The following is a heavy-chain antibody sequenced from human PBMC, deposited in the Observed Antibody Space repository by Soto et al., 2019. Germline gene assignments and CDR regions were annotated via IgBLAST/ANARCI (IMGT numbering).Heavy chain of an antibody. Sequence: SETLSLTCTVSGGSISSGGYYWSWIRQHPGKGLEWIGYIYYSGSTYYNPSLKSRVTISVDTSKNQFSLKLSSVTAADTAVYYCARTPMDIAAAGRDYYYYGMDVWGQGTTVSVSS. CDR2: IYYSGST. CDR1: GGSISSGGYY. CDR3: ARTPMDIAAAGRDYYYYGMDV. D-gene: IGHD6-13*01. V-gene: IGHV4-31*03. J-gene: IGHJ6*02.